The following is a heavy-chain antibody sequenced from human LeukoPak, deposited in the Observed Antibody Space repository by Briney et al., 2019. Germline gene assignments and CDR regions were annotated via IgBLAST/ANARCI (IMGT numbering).Heavy chain of an antibody. Sequence: GGSLRLSCAASGFTFSSYSMNWVRQAPGKGLEWVSSISSSSSYIYYADSVKGRFTISRDNAKDSLYLQMNSLRAEDTAVYYCASFDYGDFDYWGQGTLVTVSP. J-gene: IGHJ4*02. D-gene: IGHD4-17*01. V-gene: IGHV3-21*01. CDR2: ISSSSSYI. CDR1: GFTFSSYS. CDR3: ASFDYGDFDY.